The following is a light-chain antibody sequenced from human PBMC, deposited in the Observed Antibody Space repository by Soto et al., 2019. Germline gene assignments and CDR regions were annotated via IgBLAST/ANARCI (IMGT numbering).Light chain of an antibody. CDR1: QTIDNT. CDR3: QHYNYWPYT. CDR2: DTS. V-gene: IGKV3-15*01. J-gene: IGKJ2*01. Sequence: EIMITQSATTVALAPGGRATLSCRASQTIDNTLAWYQRKPGQAPRLLIYDTSTRATGVPARFSGSGSGTDFTLTISSLQSEDFAVYYCQHYNYWPYTFGQGTKVDIK.